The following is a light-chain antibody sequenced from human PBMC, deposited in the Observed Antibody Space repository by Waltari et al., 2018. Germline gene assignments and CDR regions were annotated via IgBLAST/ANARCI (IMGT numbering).Light chain of an antibody. J-gene: IGLJ3*02. CDR2: YDS. CDR1: NIGSQS. V-gene: IGLV3-21*04. CDR3: QVWDSSSDHPNWV. Sequence: SYVLTQPPSVSVAPGKTARITCGGNNIGSQSGHWYQQKPGQAPVLVIYYDSDRPSGIPERFSGSNSGNTATLTISRVEAGDEADYYCQVWDSSSDHPNWVFGGGTKLTVL.